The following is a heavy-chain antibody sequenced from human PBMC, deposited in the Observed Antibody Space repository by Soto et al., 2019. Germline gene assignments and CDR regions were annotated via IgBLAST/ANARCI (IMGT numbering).Heavy chain of an antibody. V-gene: IGHV3-33*01. J-gene: IGHJ4*02. CDR1: RFTFSDYG. CDR2: IWHDGVKK. Sequence: QVQLVESGGGVVQPERSLRLSCVASRFTFSDYGMHWVRQAPGKGLEWVAVIWHDGVKKDYVDSVKGRFTVTRDNSKNTLYLQMNRLRDEDTATYYCARDRGADAPIDFWGQGTLVTVSS. CDR3: ARDRGADAPIDF.